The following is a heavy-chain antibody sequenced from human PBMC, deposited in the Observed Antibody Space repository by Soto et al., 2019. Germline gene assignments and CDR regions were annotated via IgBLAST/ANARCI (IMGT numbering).Heavy chain of an antibody. CDR2: ISSSSSST. CDR1: GFIFRDFY. J-gene: IGHJ6*02. V-gene: IGHV3-11*06. D-gene: IGHD3-16*01. CDR3: WGGGGGGSSVGGDYGMDV. Sequence: GGSLRLSCAASGFIFRDFYMSWIRQVPGKGLEWLSKISSSSSSTDYADSVKGRFTISRDNAKNSLYLQMSSLRAEDTAVYYCWGGGGGGSSVGGDYGMDVWGQGTTVTVSS.